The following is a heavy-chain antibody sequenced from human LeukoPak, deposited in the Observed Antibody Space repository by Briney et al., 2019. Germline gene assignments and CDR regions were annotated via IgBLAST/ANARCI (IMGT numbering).Heavy chain of an antibody. Sequence: SVKVSCKASGGTFSSYAISWVRRAPGQGLEWMGRIIPILGIANYAQKFQGRVTITADKSTSTAYMELSSLRSEDTAVYYCARLPSIQYYYDSSGSIRRWGQGTLVTVSS. J-gene: IGHJ4*02. CDR3: ARLPSIQYYYDSSGSIRR. V-gene: IGHV1-69*04. D-gene: IGHD3-22*01. CDR1: GGTFSSYA. CDR2: IIPILGIA.